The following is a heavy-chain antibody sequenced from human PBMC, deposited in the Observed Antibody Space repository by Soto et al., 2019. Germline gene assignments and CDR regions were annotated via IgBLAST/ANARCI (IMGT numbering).Heavy chain of an antibody. CDR1: GGTFSSYA. J-gene: IGHJ6*02. CDR3: ARGGGLVVGVILNGMDV. Sequence: QVQLVQSGAEVKKPGSSVKVSCKASGGTFSSYAISWVRQAPGQGLEWMGGIIPIFGTANYAQKFQGRVTMTADESTSTADMELSSLRSEDTAVYYCARGGGLVVGVILNGMDVWGQGTTVTVSS. D-gene: IGHD3-16*02. CDR2: IIPIFGTA. V-gene: IGHV1-69*01.